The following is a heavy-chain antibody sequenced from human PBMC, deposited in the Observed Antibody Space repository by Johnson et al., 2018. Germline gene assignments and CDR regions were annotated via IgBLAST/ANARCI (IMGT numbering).Heavy chain of an antibody. V-gene: IGHV4-59*01. CDR3: ASLAVGGSGGYWVDV. D-gene: IGHD3-10*01. CDR2: ISYSGST. Sequence: QVQLQESGPGLVKPSETLSLTCTVSGGSISSYYWSWIRQPPGKGLEWIGYISYSGSTNYNPSLTSRVTISVDTSKNQFALKLSSVTAADTAVYYCASLAVGGSGGYWVDVWGKGTTVTVSS. CDR1: GGSISSYY. J-gene: IGHJ6*04.